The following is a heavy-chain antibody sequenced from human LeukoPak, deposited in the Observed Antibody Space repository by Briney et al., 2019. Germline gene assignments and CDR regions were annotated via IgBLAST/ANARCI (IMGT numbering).Heavy chain of an antibody. CDR1: GFRFDSFY. CDR2: ISASGAVP. Sequence: KSGGSLRLSCAASGFRFDSFYMGWIRQVPGKGLDYIAFISASGAVPYYAESVKGRFTISRDNAKNSVSLQMNSLSADDTAVYYCARSLIVASEDYWGQGTLVTVSS. V-gene: IGHV3-11*04. J-gene: IGHJ4*02. CDR3: ARSLIVASEDY. D-gene: IGHD3-22*01.